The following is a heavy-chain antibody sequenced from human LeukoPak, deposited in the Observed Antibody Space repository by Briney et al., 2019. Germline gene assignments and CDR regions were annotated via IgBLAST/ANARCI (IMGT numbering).Heavy chain of an antibody. D-gene: IGHD3-16*02. Sequence: GASVKVSCKASGYTFTSYDINGVRQATGQGLEWMGWMNPNSGNTGSAQRFQGRITMTRDTSISTAYMELSSLRSEDTAVYYCARGPLVRLPSSFDPWGQGTLVTVSS. CDR3: ARGPLVRLPSSFDP. CDR2: MNPNSGNT. V-gene: IGHV1-8*01. J-gene: IGHJ5*02. CDR1: GYTFTSYD.